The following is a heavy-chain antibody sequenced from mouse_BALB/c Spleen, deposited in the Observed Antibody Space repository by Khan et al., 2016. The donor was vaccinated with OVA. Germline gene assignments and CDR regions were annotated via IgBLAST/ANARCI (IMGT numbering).Heavy chain of an antibody. CDR2: ISDLAYTI. CDR3: ERGGGTAAFAY. CDR1: GFTFSDYG. D-gene: IGHD1-2*01. Sequence: EVELVESGGGLVQPGGSRKLSCEASGFTFSDYGMAWVRQAPGKGPEWVAFISDLAYTIYYADTVTGRFTISRENAKNTLYLKMSSLRPEDTAIYYCERGGGTAAFAYWGLGTLVTVSA. V-gene: IGHV5-15*02. J-gene: IGHJ3*01.